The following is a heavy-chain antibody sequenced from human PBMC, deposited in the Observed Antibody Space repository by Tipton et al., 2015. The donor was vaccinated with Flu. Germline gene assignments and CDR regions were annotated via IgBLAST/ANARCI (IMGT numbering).Heavy chain of an antibody. CDR2: IKSKTDGGTT. Sequence: SLRLSCAASGFTFSNAWMSWVRQAPGKGLEWVGRIKSKTDGGTTDYAAPVKGRFTISRDDSKNTLYLQMNSLKTEDTAVYYCTTGFVVVPAANNNWGQGTLVTVSS. D-gene: IGHD2-2*01. CDR1: GFTFSNAW. V-gene: IGHV3-15*01. J-gene: IGHJ4*02. CDR3: TTGFVVVPAANNN.